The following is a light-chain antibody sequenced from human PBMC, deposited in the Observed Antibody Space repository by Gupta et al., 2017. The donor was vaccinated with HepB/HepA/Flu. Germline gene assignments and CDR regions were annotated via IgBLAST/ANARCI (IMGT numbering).Light chain of an antibody. CDR3: QVSDTTTTHVV. CDR1: NIGSKN. V-gene: IGLV3-9*01. Sequence: SSELTQLLSVSVALGQTARITCGGNNIGSKNVHWYQQKPGQATVLVIYSDSNRPSEIPERFSCSNSGNNATPHTISAQAGDEADDYCQVSDTTTTHVVFGGGTKLTVL. CDR2: SDS. J-gene: IGLJ2*01.